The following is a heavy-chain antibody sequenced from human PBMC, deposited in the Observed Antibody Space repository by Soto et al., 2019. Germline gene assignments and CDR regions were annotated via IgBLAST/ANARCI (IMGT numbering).Heavy chain of an antibody. J-gene: IGHJ5*02. CDR2: IYWDDDE. CDR3: AHREVYNGAWFDT. Sequence: QITLEESGPTLVKPTQTLTLTCTFSGFSLTTNGVGVGWFRQPPGRALEWLALIYWDDDERHSPALRSRLPITKDTSKNQVVLAMTNTAPMDTGIYYCAHREVYNGAWFDTWGRGTLVTVAS. CDR1: GFSLTTNGVG. D-gene: IGHD1-20*01. V-gene: IGHV2-5*02.